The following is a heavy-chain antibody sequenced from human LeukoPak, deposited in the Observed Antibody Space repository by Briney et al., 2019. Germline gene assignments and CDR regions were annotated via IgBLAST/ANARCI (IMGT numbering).Heavy chain of an antibody. D-gene: IGHD2-15*01. CDR3: ARDLVLDCSGGSCYLRPYGMDV. Sequence: SETLSLTCTVSGGSISSGGYYWSWIRQHPGKGLEWIGYIYYSGSTYYDPSLKSRVTISVDTSKNQFSLKLSSVTAADTAVYYCARDLVLDCSGGSCYLRPYGMDVWGQGTTVTVSS. CDR2: IYYSGST. CDR1: GGSISSGGYY. V-gene: IGHV4-31*03. J-gene: IGHJ6*02.